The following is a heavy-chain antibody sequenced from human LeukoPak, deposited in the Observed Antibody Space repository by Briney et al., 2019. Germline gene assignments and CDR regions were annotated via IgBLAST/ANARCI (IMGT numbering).Heavy chain of an antibody. CDR2: IYYSGST. V-gene: IGHV4-59*01. D-gene: IGHD6-13*01. J-gene: IGHJ6*03. Sequence: SETLSLTCTVSGGSISSYYWSWIRQPPGKGLEWIGYIYYSGSTNYNPSLKSRVTISVDTSKNQFSLKLSSVTAADTAVYYCARAGLDSSSWPLTVYYYYYMDVWGKGTTVTVSS. CDR3: ARAGLDSSSWPLTVYYYYYMDV. CDR1: GGSISSYY.